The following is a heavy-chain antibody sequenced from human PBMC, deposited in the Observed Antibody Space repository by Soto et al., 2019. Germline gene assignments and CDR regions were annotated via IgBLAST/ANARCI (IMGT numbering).Heavy chain of an antibody. Sequence: PGGSLRLSCAASGFTFSEYAMSWVRQAPGKGLEWVSVIGGDGGSPNYADSVKGRFTISRDNAKNSLYLQMNSLRAEDTAVYYCARQEEYYDFWSGPPSGSLTDSWGQGTLVTVSS. J-gene: IGHJ4*02. CDR2: IGGDGGSP. D-gene: IGHD3-3*01. CDR1: GFTFSEYA. CDR3: ARQEEYYDFWSGPPSGSLTDS. V-gene: IGHV3-23*01.